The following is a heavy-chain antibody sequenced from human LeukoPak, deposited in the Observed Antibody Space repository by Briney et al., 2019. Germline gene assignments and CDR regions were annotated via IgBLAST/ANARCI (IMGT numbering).Heavy chain of an antibody. V-gene: IGHV4-59*01. D-gene: IGHD3-10*01. CDR1: GGSISSYY. Sequence: PSETLSLTCTVSGGSISSYYWSWLRQPPGKGLEWIGYIYYSGSTNYSPALKSRVTISLDTSKNQFSLKLRSVTAADTAVYYCARASVDFYGSGSIQPWGQGTLVTVSS. CDR2: IYYSGST. J-gene: IGHJ5*02. CDR3: ARASVDFYGSGSIQP.